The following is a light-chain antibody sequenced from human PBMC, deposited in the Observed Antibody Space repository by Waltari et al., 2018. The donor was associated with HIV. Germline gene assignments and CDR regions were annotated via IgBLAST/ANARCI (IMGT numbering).Light chain of an antibody. V-gene: IGLV1-47*01. CDR2: RNN. CDR3: ATWDDSLIWV. J-gene: IGLJ3*02. Sequence: QPVLTQPPSASGTPGHGVTISCSGSNSNIGTNSVYWYQHLPGMAPKILIYRNNRRPSGIPDRFSGSRSGTSASLAISGLRSEDEADYYCATWDDSLIWVFGGGTKLTVL. CDR1: NSNIGTNS.